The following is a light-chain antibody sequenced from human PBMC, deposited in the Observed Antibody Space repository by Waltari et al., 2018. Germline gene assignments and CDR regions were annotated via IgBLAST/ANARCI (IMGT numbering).Light chain of an antibody. CDR3: QTGGHGTWV. CDR2: VNSDGSH. CDR1: SGHSTNI. J-gene: IGLJ3*02. Sequence: QLVLTQSPSASASLGASVKLTCTLDSGHSTNIIAWHQQQPQKGPRYLMKVNSDGSHSKGDEIPDRFSGSSSSSGTERYLTISSVQSEDEADHYCQTGGHGTWVFGGGTKLTVL. V-gene: IGLV4-69*01.